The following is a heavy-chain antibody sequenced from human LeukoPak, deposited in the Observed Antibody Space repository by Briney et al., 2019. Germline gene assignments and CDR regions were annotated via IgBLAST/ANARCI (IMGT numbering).Heavy chain of an antibody. CDR1: GGTFSSYA. J-gene: IGHJ3*02. V-gene: IGHV1-69*04. CDR3: ARKRSTAMGKDALDI. D-gene: IGHD5-18*01. Sequence: ASVKVSCKASGGTFSSYAISWVRQAPGQGLEWMGRIIPILGIANYAQKFQGRVTITADKSTSTAYMELSSLKSEDTAVYYCARKRSTAMGKDALDIWGQGTMVTVSS. CDR2: IIPILGIA.